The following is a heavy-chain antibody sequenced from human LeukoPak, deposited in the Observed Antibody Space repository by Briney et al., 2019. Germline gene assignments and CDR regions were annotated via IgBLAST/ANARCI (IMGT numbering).Heavy chain of an antibody. CDR3: ARDHLLDYKGYYFDY. CDR1: GGSISSYY. Sequence: SETLSLTCTVSGGSISSYYWNWIRQPPGKGLEWIGYIYYSGSTNYNPSLKSRVTMSVDTSKNQFSLKLSSVTAADTAVYYCARDHLLDYKGYYFDYWGQGTLVTVSS. V-gene: IGHV4-59*12. CDR2: IYYSGST. D-gene: IGHD4-11*01. J-gene: IGHJ4*02.